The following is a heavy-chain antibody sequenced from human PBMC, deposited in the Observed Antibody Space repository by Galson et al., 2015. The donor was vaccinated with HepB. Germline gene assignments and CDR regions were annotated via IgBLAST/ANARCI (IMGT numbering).Heavy chain of an antibody. Sequence: SVKVSCKASGYTFTSYYMHWVRQAPGQGLGWMGIINPSGGSTSYAQKFQGRVTITRDTSASTAYMELSSLRSEDTAVYYCARGGNPYYYYGMDVWGQGTTVTVSS. J-gene: IGHJ6*02. V-gene: IGHV1-46*01. CDR3: ARGGNPYYYYGMDV. CDR1: GYTFTSYY. CDR2: INPSGGST. D-gene: IGHD4-23*01.